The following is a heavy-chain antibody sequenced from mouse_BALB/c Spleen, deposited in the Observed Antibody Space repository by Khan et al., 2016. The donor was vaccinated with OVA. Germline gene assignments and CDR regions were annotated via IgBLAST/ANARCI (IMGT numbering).Heavy chain of an antibody. CDR2: ISSGGTYT. D-gene: IGHD2-12*01. CDR3: PRHRCYDGHNRYFDY. V-gene: IGHV5-6-4*01. CDR1: GFSFSSYS. Sequence: EVELVESGGGLVRPGGSLKLSCAASGFSFSSYSMSWVRQTPEKRLEWVATISSGGTYTYYPDSVKGRFTISRDNAKNTLYLQMSILKSEDTAMYYWPRHRCYDGHNRYFDYWGQGTTLTVAS. J-gene: IGHJ2*01.